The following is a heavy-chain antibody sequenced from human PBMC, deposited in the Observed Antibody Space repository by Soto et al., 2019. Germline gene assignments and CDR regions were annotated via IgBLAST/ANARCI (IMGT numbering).Heavy chain of an antibody. CDR3: AKVTSARVFYFGLDV. Sequence: GGSLRLSCSASVFTFTSYAMSWVRQAPGKGLEWVAIISGSAGRTYYADSVKGRFTISRDNSKNTLYLQMNSLRADDTAVYYCAKVTSARVFYFGLDVWGQGTTVTVSS. CDR1: VFTFTSYA. J-gene: IGHJ6*02. CDR2: ISGSAGRT. V-gene: IGHV3-23*01. D-gene: IGHD2-2*01.